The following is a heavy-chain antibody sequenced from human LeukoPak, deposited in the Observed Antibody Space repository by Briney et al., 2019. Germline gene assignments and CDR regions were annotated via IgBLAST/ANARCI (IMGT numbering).Heavy chain of an antibody. V-gene: IGHV3-30*02. CDR1: GFTFSAYG. D-gene: IGHD2-2*01. J-gene: IGHJ6*03. Sequence: GGSLRLSCAASGFTFSAYGMHWVRQAPGKGLEWVAFIRYDGSNKYYADSVKGRFTISRDNSKNTLYLQMNSLRVEDTAVYYCVKPGVPAAIYYYMDVWGKGTTVTISS. CDR2: IRYDGSNK. CDR3: VKPGVPAAIYYYMDV.